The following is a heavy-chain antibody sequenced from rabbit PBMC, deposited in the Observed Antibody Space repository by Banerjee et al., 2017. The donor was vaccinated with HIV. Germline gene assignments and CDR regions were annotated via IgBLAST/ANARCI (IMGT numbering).Heavy chain of an antibody. CDR2: IYADSSGNT. D-gene: IGHD1-1*01. CDR3: ARGIYVGVGYDIGGLNL. J-gene: IGHJ4*01. CDR1: GFSFSNGYV. Sequence: QEQLEESGGDLVKPEGSLTLTCTASGFSFSNGYVMCWVRQAPGKGLEWIACIYADSSGNTVYASWAKGPFTISKTSSTTVTLQMTSLTAADTATYFCARGIYVGVGYDIGGLNLWGQGTLVTVS. V-gene: IGHV1S45*01.